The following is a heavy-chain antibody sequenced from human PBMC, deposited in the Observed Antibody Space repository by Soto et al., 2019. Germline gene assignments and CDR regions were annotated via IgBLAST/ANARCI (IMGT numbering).Heavy chain of an antibody. J-gene: IGHJ6*03. CDR3: AKDKKAISGSWSYYYYYYMDV. D-gene: IGHD6-13*01. V-gene: IGHV3-9*01. CDR2: ISWNSGRI. Sequence: GGSLRLSCAASGFTFDDYAMHWVRQVLGKGLEWVSGISWNSGRIGYADSVKGRFTISRDNAKNSLFLQMNSLRGEDTALYYCAKDKKAISGSWSYYYYYYMDVWGKGTTVTVSS. CDR1: GFTFDDYA.